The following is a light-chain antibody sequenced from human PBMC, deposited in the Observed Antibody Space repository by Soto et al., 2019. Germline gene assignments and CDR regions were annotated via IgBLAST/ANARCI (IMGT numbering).Light chain of an antibody. CDR2: AAS. Sequence: AVQRTQSPASLAAYVGDRVTITCRAGQGIRNDLSWYQQKPGKAPKLLIYAASRLQSGVPSRFSGSGSGTDFTLTISSLQPEDFATYYCLQDANYPLTFGGGTKVDI. CDR3: LQDANYPLT. CDR1: QGIRND. J-gene: IGKJ4*01. V-gene: IGKV1-6*01.